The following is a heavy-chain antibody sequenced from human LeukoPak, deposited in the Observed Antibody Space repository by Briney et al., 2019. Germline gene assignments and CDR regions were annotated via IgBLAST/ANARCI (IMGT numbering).Heavy chain of an antibody. Sequence: PGGSLRLSCAASGFTFGDHIMNWVRQLPGKRLEWVAYVSGSGSTEYYADSVKGRFTVSRDNGKSSLYLQMNSLRVEDTALYYCVRQFASWGQGTLVTVSS. V-gene: IGHV3-48*01. CDR2: VSGSGSTE. CDR3: VRQFAS. CDR1: GFTFGDHI. J-gene: IGHJ4*02.